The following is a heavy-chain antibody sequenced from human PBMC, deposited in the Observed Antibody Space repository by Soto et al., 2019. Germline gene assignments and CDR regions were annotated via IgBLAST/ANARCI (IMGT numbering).Heavy chain of an antibody. Sequence: QVQLVQSGAEVKKPGSSVKVSCKASGGTFSSYAVSWVRQAPGQGLEWMGGIIPIFGTVIYAQQFQGRVTITADESTKTAYMELRSLRFEDTAVYYCARASGYVSGWYHDYWGQGTRVTVSS. CDR1: GGTFSSYA. D-gene: IGHD6-19*01. J-gene: IGHJ4*02. CDR2: IIPIFGTV. V-gene: IGHV1-69*01. CDR3: ARASGYVSGWYHDY.